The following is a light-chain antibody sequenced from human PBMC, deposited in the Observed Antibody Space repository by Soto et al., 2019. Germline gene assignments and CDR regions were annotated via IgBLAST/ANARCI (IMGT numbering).Light chain of an antibody. CDR3: SSYAGSNNVV. CDR2: EVS. Sequence: QSALTQPPSASGSPGQSVTISCTGTSSDVGGYKYVSWYQQYPGKAPKLMIYEVSKRPSGVPDRFSGSKSVNTASLTVSGLQAEDEADYYCSSYAGSNNVVFGGGTKLTVL. V-gene: IGLV2-8*01. CDR1: SSDVGGYKY. J-gene: IGLJ2*01.